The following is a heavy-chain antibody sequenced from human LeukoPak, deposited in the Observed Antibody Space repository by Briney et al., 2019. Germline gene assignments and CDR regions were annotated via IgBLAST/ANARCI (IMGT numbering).Heavy chain of an antibody. CDR2: IYWDDDK. D-gene: IGHD5-24*01. CDR3: ALEGMATPVLY. J-gene: IGHJ4*02. V-gene: IGHV2-5*02. Sequence: SGPTLVKPPQTLTLTCTFSGFLLSTSGVGVGWIRQPPGKALEWLALIYWDDDKRYSPSLKSRLTITKDTSKNQVVLTMTNMDPVDTATYYCALEGMATPVLYWGQGTLVTVSS. CDR1: GFLLSTSGVG.